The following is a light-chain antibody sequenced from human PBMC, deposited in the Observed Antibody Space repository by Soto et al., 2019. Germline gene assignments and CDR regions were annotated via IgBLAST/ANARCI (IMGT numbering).Light chain of an antibody. CDR2: DVS. CDR3: SSYTTSSTPYVV. V-gene: IGLV2-14*03. Sequence: QSVLTQPASVSGSPGQSITISCTGSSSDVGGYNFVSWYQQHPGKAPQLIIYDVSNRPSGVSNRFSGSKSGNTASLTISGLQAEDEGDYYCSSYTTSSTPYVVFGGGTQLTVL. CDR1: SSDVGGYNF. J-gene: IGLJ2*01.